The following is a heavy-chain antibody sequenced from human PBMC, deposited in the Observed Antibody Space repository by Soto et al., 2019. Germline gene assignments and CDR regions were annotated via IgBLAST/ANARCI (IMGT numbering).Heavy chain of an antibody. CDR3: ARGRYDYVWGSYRLRWFDP. Sequence: GDSLEISCEGSGYSFTSYWISWVRQMPGKGLEWMGRIDPSDSYTNYSPSFQGHVTISAYKSISTAYLQWSSLKASDTAMYYCARGRYDYVWGSYRLRWFDPWGQGTLVTVSS. J-gene: IGHJ5*02. CDR1: GYSFTSYW. CDR2: IDPSDSYT. D-gene: IGHD3-16*02. V-gene: IGHV5-10-1*01.